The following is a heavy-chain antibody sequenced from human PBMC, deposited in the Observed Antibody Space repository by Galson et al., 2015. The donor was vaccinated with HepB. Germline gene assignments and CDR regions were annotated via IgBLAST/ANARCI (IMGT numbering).Heavy chain of an antibody. J-gene: IGHJ5*02. CDR3: TTDVYYSTYCSRLDP. CDR2: IKSKTDGETT. D-gene: IGHD5/OR15-5a*01. CDR1: GFPFNNAW. V-gene: IGHV3-15*01. Sequence: SLRLSCAASGFPFNNAWMTWVRQAPGMGLEWVGRIKSKTDGETTDYAAPVKGRFTISRDDSKNRLYLKMNSLKTEDTAVYYCTTDVYYSTYCSRLDPWGQGTLVTVSS.